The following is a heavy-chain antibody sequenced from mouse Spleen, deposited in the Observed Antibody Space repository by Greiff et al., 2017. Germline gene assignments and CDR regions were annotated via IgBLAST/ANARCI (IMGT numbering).Heavy chain of an antibody. CDR1: GYSITSDY. D-gene: IGHD1-1*01. CDR2: ISYSGST. J-gene: IGHJ1*01. Sequence: EVKLVESGPGLAKPSQTLSLTCSVTGYSITSDYWNWIRKFPGNKLEYMGYISYSGSTYYNPSLKSRISITRDTSKNQYYLQLNSVTTEDTATYYCARSSYYYGSSYWYFDVWGAGTTVTVSS. V-gene: IGHV3-8*01. CDR3: ARSSYYYGSSYWYFDV.